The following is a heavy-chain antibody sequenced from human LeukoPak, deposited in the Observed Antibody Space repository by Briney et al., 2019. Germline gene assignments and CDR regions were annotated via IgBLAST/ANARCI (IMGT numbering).Heavy chain of an antibody. Sequence: GGSLRLSCAASGFTFSSYAMHWVRQAPGKGLEWVANIREDGSEKYYVDSVKGRFTISRDNAKNSLYLQMNSLRAEDTALYYCARDESGPADWGQGTLVTVSS. CDR1: GFTFSSYA. CDR3: ARDESGPAD. D-gene: IGHD3-3*01. J-gene: IGHJ4*02. CDR2: IREDGSEK. V-gene: IGHV3-7*01.